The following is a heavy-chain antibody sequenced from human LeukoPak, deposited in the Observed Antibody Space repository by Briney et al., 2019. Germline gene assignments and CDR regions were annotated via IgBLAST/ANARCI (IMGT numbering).Heavy chain of an antibody. CDR2: IYYSGNT. D-gene: IGHD3-10*01. CDR1: GDSLSSSSSY. CDR3: AMYLNRKVTMVRGVYYYYYMDV. J-gene: IGHJ6*03. Sequence: SEALSLTRTDPGDSLSSSSSYTGWIRQPPGKGLEWIASIYYSGNTYYNTSLKSRVTISVDTSKNQFALKLNSVTAADTAVYFCAMYLNRKVTMVRGVYYYYYMDVWGKGTTVTVSS. V-gene: IGHV4-39*01.